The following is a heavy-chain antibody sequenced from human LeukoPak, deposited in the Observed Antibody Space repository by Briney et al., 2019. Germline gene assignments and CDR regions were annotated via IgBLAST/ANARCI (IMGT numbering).Heavy chain of an antibody. CDR2: IYDSGNT. CDR1: GGSISSSY. J-gene: IGHJ4*02. V-gene: IGHV4-59*01. D-gene: IGHD2-21*01. Sequence: SETLSLTCTVSGGSISSSYWSWIRQPPGKELEWIGYIYDSGNTNYNPSLKSRVTISVDTSKNQFSLKLSSVTAADTAVYYCARGGLWWFDYWGQGTLVNVSS. CDR3: ARGGLWWFDY.